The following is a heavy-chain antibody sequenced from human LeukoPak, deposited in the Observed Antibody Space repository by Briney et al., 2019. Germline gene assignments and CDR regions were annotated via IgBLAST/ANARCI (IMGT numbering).Heavy chain of an antibody. V-gene: IGHV3-53*01. CDR2: IYGGVTT. CDR3: ARASLGIAAAGSLAFDI. CDR1: GFTVSTNY. J-gene: IGHJ3*02. Sequence: GGSLRLSCAVSGFTVSTNYMTWVRQAPGKGLEWVSVIYGGVTTYYADSVKGRFTISRDNSKNTLYLQMNNLRAEDTAVYYCARASLGIAAAGSLAFDIWGQGTMVTVSS. D-gene: IGHD6-13*01.